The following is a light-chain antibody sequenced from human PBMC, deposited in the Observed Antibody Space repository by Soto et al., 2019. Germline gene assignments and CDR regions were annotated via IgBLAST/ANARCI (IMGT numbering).Light chain of an antibody. CDR1: SSNIGAGYD. J-gene: IGLJ1*01. Sequence: HSVLTQPPSVSGAPGQRVTISCTGSSSNIGAGYDVHWYQQLPGTAPKLLIYANNNRPSGVPDRFAGSKSGTSVSLAITGLQSDDEADYYRQSYDSSLSGYVFGTGTKVTVL. CDR3: QSYDSSLSGYV. V-gene: IGLV1-40*01. CDR2: ANN.